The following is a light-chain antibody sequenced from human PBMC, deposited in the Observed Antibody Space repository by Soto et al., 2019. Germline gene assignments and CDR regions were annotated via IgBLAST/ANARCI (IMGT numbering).Light chain of an antibody. CDR1: QSVSSSN. J-gene: IGKJ1*01. Sequence: EIVLTQSPGTLSLSPGERATLSCRDSQSVSSSNLAWYQQKPGQAPRLLIYGASSRATGIPDRFSGSGSGTDFTLTISRLEPEDFAVYYCQQYGSSPTTFGQGTKV. CDR3: QQYGSSPTT. CDR2: GAS. V-gene: IGKV3-20*01.